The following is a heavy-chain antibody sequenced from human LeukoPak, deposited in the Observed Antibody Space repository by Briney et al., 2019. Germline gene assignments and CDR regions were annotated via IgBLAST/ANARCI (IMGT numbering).Heavy chain of an antibody. Sequence: GGSLRLSCAASGFTVSSNYMSWVRQAPGKGLEWVSVIYSGGSTYYADSLKGRFTISRDNSKNTLYLQMNSLRAEDTAVYYCARDIAYDSSGYYSPHFDYLSQGTLVTVSS. CDR2: IYSGGST. CDR3: ARDIAYDSSGYYSPHFDY. V-gene: IGHV3-53*01. J-gene: IGHJ4*02. CDR1: GFTVSSNY. D-gene: IGHD3-22*01.